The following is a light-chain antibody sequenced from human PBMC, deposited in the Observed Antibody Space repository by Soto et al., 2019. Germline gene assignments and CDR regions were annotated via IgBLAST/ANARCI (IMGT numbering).Light chain of an antibody. CDR3: QQYKNWRPDRT. Sequence: EIVMTQSPATLSVSPGERATLSCRARQSVGSNLAWYQQKPGQAPRLLVCGATTRATGIPARFRGSGSGTEFTHTISSLQSEDFAIYFCQQYKNWRPDRTCGQGTKVEIK. CDR2: GAT. J-gene: IGKJ1*01. V-gene: IGKV3-15*01. CDR1: QSVGSN.